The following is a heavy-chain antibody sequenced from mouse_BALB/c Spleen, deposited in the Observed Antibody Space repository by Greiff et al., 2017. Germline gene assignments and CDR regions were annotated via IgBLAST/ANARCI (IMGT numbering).Heavy chain of an antibody. CDR2: IDPANGNT. Sequence: VQLQQSGAELVKPGASVKLSCTASGFNIKDTYMHWVKQRPEQGLEWIGRIDPANGNTKYDPKFQGKATITADTSSNTAYLQLSSLTSEDTAVYYCASDYYGSYFDVWGAGTTVTVSS. D-gene: IGHD1-1*01. J-gene: IGHJ1*01. CDR1: GFNIKDTY. V-gene: IGHV14-3*02. CDR3: ASDYYGSYFDV.